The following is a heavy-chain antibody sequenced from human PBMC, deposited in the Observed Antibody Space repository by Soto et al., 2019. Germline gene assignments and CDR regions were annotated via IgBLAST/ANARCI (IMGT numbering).Heavy chain of an antibody. CDR2: IYPGDSDT. D-gene: IGHD3-10*01. Sequence: GESLKISCKGSGYSFTSYWIGWVRQMPGKGLEWMGIIYPGDSDTRYSPSFQGQVTISADKSISTAYLQWSSLKASDTAMYYCARAYSYGSGSYYYYYYGMDVWGQGTTVTVSS. V-gene: IGHV5-51*01. CDR3: ARAYSYGSGSYYYYYYGMDV. J-gene: IGHJ6*02. CDR1: GYSFTSYW.